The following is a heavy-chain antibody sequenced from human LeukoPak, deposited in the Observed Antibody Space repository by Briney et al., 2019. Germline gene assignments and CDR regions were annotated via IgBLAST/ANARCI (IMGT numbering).Heavy chain of an antibody. D-gene: IGHD1-26*01. Sequence: SVKVSCKTSGGTFRSHTFSWVRQAPGQGLEWMGSITPVIDSARYAQKFQDRITITADTSTGTAYLHLSSLTSEDTAIYYCTRVNLRGSQYNWFDPWGQGTLVTVSS. V-gene: IGHV1-69*08. CDR2: ITPVIDSA. J-gene: IGHJ5*02. CDR3: TRVNLRGSQYNWFDP. CDR1: GGTFRSHT.